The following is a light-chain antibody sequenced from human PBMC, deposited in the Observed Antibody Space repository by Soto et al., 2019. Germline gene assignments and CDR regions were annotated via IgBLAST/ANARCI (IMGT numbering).Light chain of an antibody. CDR2: DVN. CDR1: SSDVGAYNY. Sequence: QSALTQPRSVSGSPGQSVTISCAGTSSDVGAYNYVSWFQQHPGKAPKVMIYDVNKRPSGVPDRFSGSKSGNTASLTISGLQAEDEADYYCCSFAGGYTFFFGTGTKLTVL. J-gene: IGLJ1*01. V-gene: IGLV2-11*01. CDR3: CSFAGGYTFF.